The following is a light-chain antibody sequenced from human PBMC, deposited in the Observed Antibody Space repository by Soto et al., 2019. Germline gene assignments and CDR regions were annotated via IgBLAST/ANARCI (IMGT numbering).Light chain of an antibody. J-gene: IGLJ1*01. Sequence: QSALTQPASVSGSPGQSITISCTGTTSDVSIYNYVSWYLQHPGKAPKLMIYGVSNRPSGVSNRFSGAKSGHTASLTISGLQVEDEADYYCGSYTSSTNYVFGPGTKVTVL. CDR2: GVS. CDR1: TSDVSIYNY. V-gene: IGLV2-14*01. CDR3: GSYTSSTNYV.